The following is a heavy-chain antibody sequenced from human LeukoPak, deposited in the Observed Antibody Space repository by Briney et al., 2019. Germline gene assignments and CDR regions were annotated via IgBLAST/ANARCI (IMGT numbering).Heavy chain of an antibody. J-gene: IGHJ4*02. CDR2: IKSKAHGGTT. CDR1: GFTFSNAW. CDR3: TTTADGHGDFDY. Sequence: GGSLRLSCAASGFTFSNAWMNWVRQAPGKGLEWVGRIKSKAHGGTTDYAAPVKGRFTISRDDSANTLYLQMNSLKTEDTAVYYCTTTADGHGDFDYWGQGTLVTVSS. V-gene: IGHV3-15*01. D-gene: IGHD5-24*01.